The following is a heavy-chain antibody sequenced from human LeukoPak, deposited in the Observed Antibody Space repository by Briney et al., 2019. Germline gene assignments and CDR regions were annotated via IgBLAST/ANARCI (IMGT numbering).Heavy chain of an antibody. V-gene: IGHV1-46*01. CDR2: INPSGGST. CDR3: ARSLTRKGMDV. J-gene: IGHJ6*02. CDR1: GYTFTSYY. D-gene: IGHD2-2*01. Sequence: ASVNVSCKASGYTFTSYYMHWVRQAPGQGLEWMGIINPSGGSTSYAQKFQGRVTMTRDTSTSTVYMELSSLRSEDTAVYYCARSLTRKGMDVWGQGTTVTVSS.